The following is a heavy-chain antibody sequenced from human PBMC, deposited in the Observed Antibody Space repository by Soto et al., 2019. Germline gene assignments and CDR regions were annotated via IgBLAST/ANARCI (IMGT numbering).Heavy chain of an antibody. CDR3: TGATYSDY. CDR1: GFPFNSYA. V-gene: IGHV3-23*01. J-gene: IGHJ4*02. Sequence: LRLSCAASGFPFNSYAMSWVRQAPGKGLEWVSHIGGNGASTYYADSVKGRFTISRDNSKNTVYLQLDNLRADDTAVYYCTGATYSDYWGQGTLVTVS. CDR2: IGGNGAST.